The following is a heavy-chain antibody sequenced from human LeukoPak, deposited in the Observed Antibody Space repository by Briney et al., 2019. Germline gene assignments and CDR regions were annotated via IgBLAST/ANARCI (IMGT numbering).Heavy chain of an antibody. J-gene: IGHJ4*02. CDR3: AKEVYSSGGSCPLDY. D-gene: IGHD2-15*01. V-gene: IGHV3-23*01. Sequence: GGSLRLSCAASGFTFSSYAMSWVRQAPGKGLEWVSSISGSGTSTFYADSVMGHITISRDNSKNTLSLQMNSLRAEDTAIYYCAKEVYSSGGSCPLDYWGQGTLVTVSS. CDR1: GFTFSSYA. CDR2: ISGSGTST.